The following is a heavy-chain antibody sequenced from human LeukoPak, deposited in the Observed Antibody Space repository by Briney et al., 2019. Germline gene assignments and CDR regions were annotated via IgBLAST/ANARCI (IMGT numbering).Heavy chain of an antibody. J-gene: IGHJ4*02. CDR1: GGSVRNYY. CDR3: ARVYDFWSGHLPYFDY. Sequence: SETLSLTCTVSGGSVRNYYWSWIRQPPGKGPEWIGYIYYSGSTNYNPSLKSRVAISVDTSKNQFSLKLSSVTAADTAVYYCARVYDFWSGHLPYFDYWGQGTLVTVSS. CDR2: IYYSGST. V-gene: IGHV4-59*02. D-gene: IGHD3-3*01.